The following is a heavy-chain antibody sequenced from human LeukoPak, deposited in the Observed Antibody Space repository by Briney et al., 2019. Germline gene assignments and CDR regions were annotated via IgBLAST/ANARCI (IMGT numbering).Heavy chain of an antibody. Sequence: PGGSLRLSCAASGFTFSSYWMSWVRQAPGQGLEWVANIKQDGSEKYYVDSVKGRFTISRDNAKNSLYLQMNSLRAEDTAVYYCALGRGSYFPFDYWGQGTLVTVSS. CDR2: IKQDGSEK. J-gene: IGHJ4*02. V-gene: IGHV3-7*01. CDR3: ALGRGSYFPFDY. CDR1: GFTFSSYW. D-gene: IGHD1-26*01.